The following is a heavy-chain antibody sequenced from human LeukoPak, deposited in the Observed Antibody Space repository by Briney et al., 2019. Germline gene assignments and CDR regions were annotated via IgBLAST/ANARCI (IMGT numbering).Heavy chain of an antibody. CDR3: AKAPYVLMVYGTRFDP. CDR1: GFTFSSYA. J-gene: IGHJ5*02. V-gene: IGHV3-23*01. CDR2: ISGSGGST. D-gene: IGHD2-8*01. Sequence: PGGSLRLSCAASGFTFSSYAMSWVRQAPGKGLEWVSAISGSGGSTYYADSVKGRFTISRDNSKNTLYLQMNSLRAEDTAVYYCAKAPYVLMVYGTRFDPWGRGTLVTVSS.